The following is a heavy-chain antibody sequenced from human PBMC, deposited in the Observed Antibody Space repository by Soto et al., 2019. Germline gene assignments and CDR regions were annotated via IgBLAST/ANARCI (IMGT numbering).Heavy chain of an antibody. CDR1: GFTFSRFS. D-gene: IGHD3-10*02. CDR2: ISYDGSNT. J-gene: IGHJ6*02. Sequence: QVQLVESGGGVVQPGRSLTLSCAASGFTFSRFSMHWVRQAPGKGVAWVAVISYDGSNTHYAESVKGRFNISRDDSKNTVFLQMNNLRGEDSAVYYCARDHGMFLSYYYYGMDVWGQGTTVSVSS. CDR3: ARDHGMFLSYYYYGMDV. V-gene: IGHV3-30-3*01.